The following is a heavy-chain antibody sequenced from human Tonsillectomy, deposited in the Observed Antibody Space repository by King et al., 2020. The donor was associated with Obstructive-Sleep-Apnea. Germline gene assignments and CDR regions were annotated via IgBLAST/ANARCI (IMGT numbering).Heavy chain of an antibody. J-gene: IGHJ5*02. Sequence: VQLVESGGGLVQPGGSLRLSCAASGFTFSSYWMHWVRQAPGKGLVWDSRINSDGSSTSYADSVKGRFTISRDNAKNTLYLQMNSLRAEDTAVYYCARDRSPSRFGELLYWFDPWGQGTLVTVSS. D-gene: IGHD3-10*01. V-gene: IGHV3-74*01. CDR2: INSDGSST. CDR1: GFTFSSYW. CDR3: ARDRSPSRFGELLYWFDP.